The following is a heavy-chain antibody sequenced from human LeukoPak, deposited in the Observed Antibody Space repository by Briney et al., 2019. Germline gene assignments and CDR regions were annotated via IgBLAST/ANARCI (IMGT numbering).Heavy chain of an antibody. D-gene: IGHD6-19*01. Sequence: GGSLRLSCAASGFTFSSYSMNWVRQAPGKGLEWVSYISSSSSTIYYADSVKGRFTISRDNAKNSLYLQMNSLRAEDAAVYYCAREVGGWVPHFDYWGQGTLVTVSP. V-gene: IGHV3-48*01. CDR3: AREVGGWVPHFDY. CDR2: ISSSSSTI. CDR1: GFTFSSYS. J-gene: IGHJ4*02.